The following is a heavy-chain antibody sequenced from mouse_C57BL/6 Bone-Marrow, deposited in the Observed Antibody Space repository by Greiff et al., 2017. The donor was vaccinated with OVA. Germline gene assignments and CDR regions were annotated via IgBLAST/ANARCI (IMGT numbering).Heavy chain of an antibody. CDR1: GFTFSDYY. Sequence: EVQLVESEGGLVQPGSSMKLSCTASGFTFSDYYMAWVRQVPEKGLEWVANINYDGSSTYYLDSLKSRFIISRDNAKNILYLQMSSLKSEDTATYYCAREAGPYAMDYWGQGTSVTVSS. V-gene: IGHV5-16*01. CDR3: AREAGPYAMDY. CDR2: INYDGSST. J-gene: IGHJ4*01. D-gene: IGHD3-3*01.